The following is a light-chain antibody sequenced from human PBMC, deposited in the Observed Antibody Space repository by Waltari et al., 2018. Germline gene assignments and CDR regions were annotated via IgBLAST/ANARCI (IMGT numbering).Light chain of an antibody. J-gene: IGLJ3*02. CDR1: NIGSKS. Sequence: SYVVTQPPSMSAAPGQTARITCGGRNIGSKSVHWYQQRPSQAPVLVVYDDKDRPSGIPERFSGSNLGNTATLTISRVEAGDEADYYCQVWDINSDHIWVFGGGTKLTVL. CDR2: DDK. V-gene: IGLV3-21*02. CDR3: QVWDINSDHIWV.